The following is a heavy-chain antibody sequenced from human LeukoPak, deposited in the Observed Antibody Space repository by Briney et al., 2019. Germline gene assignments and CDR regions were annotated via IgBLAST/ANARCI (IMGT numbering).Heavy chain of an antibody. CDR2: ISGHGRST. D-gene: IGHD2-15*01. V-gene: IGHV3-23*01. CDR3: AKDDCSGGRCFEYFDH. J-gene: IGHJ5*02. CDR1: GFTFNTYA. Sequence: PGGSLRLSCAASGFTFNTYAMNWVRQAPGKGLEWVSAISGHGRSTYYADSVKGRFSISRDNSNNTLYLEMNSLRAEDTAVYYCAKDDCSGGRCFEYFDHWGQGTLVTVSS.